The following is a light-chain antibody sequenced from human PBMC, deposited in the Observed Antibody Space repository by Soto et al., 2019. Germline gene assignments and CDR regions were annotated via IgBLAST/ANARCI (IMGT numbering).Light chain of an antibody. Sequence: EIVLTQSPGTLSVSPGERATLSCRASQSVSSKLAWYQQKTGQAPRLLFYGASTGATGIPARFSGSGSETEFTFSISSLQSEDFAVYYCQQYNNWPGTFGQGTKVDIK. CDR1: QSVSSK. V-gene: IGKV3-15*01. J-gene: IGKJ1*01. CDR3: QQYNNWPGT. CDR2: GAS.